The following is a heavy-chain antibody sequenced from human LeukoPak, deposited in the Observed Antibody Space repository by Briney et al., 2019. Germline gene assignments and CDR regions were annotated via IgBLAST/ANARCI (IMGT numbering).Heavy chain of an antibody. D-gene: IGHD6-6*01. V-gene: IGHV4-34*01. J-gene: IGHJ5*02. CDR1: GVSFSGYY. CDR2: INHSGST. CDR3: ARGLPRIAARPYWFDP. Sequence: PSETLSLTCAVYGVSFSGYYWSWIRQPPGKGLEWIGEINHSGSTNYNPSLKSRVTISVDTYKNQFSLKLSSVTAADTAVYCCARGLPRIAARPYWFDPWGQGTLVTVSS.